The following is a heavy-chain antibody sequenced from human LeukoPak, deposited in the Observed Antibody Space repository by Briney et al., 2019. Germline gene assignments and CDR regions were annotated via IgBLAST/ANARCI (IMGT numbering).Heavy chain of an antibody. CDR2: IYYSGST. CDR1: GGSISSYY. J-gene: IGHJ5*02. Sequence: PSETLSLTCAVSGGSISSYYWSWIRQPPGKGLEWIGYIYYSGSTNYNPSLKSRVTISVDTSKNQFSLKLSSVTAADTAVYYCARTRGVNWFDPWGQGTLVTVSS. CDR3: ARTRGVNWFDP. D-gene: IGHD3-10*01. V-gene: IGHV4-59*01.